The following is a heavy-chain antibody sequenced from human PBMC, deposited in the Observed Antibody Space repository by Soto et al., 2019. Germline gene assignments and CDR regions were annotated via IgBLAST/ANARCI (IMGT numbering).Heavy chain of an antibody. CDR1: GFIFSSHT. J-gene: IGHJ5*02. Sequence: PGGSLRLSCAASGFIFSSHTMNWVRQAPGRGLEWVSYISRSGETIYYADSVKGRFTISRDNAENSLYLQMNSLRDEDTAVYYCASQSGSFSSWGQGTLVTVSS. V-gene: IGHV3-48*02. CDR3: ASQSGSFSS. D-gene: IGHD1-26*01. CDR2: ISRSGETI.